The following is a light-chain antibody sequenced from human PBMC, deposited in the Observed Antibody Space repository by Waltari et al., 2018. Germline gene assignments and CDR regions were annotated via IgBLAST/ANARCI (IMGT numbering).Light chain of an antibody. CDR3: CSYAGLGIYV. CDR2: EVT. J-gene: IGLJ1*01. CDR1: SREVGNFNL. Sequence: QSGLTQPASVSGSPGQSITVSCTGTSREVGNFNLVSWYQQYPGKAPRLMVYEVTKRTSGVSDRFFGSKSGNTASLTISGLQSEDEADYYCCSYAGLGIYVFGTGTKVTVL. V-gene: IGLV2-23*02.